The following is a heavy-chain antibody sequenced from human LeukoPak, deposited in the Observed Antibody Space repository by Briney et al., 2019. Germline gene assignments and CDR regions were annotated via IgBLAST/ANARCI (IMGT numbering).Heavy chain of an antibody. D-gene: IGHD2-2*01. V-gene: IGHV4-39*01. CDR2: MSYTRST. CDR1: GGSVSSSDNF. CDR3: ARHTSGSSLDY. J-gene: IGHJ4*02. Sequence: PSVTLSLTCTVSGGSVSSSDNFWGWIRQPPGKGLEWIANMSYTRSTQYNPSLKSRVTISVHTSKNQFSLKLNSVTATDTAVYYCARHTSGSSLDYWGQGSLVTVSS.